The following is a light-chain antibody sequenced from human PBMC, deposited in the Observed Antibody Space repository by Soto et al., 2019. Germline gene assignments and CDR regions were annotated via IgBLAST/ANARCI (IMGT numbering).Light chain of an antibody. CDR2: ENN. J-gene: IGLJ1*01. V-gene: IGLV1-51*02. CDR1: SSNIGKNY. CDR3: GESDSSLRAVYV. Sequence: QSVLTQPPSVSAAPGQKVTISCSGSSSNIGKNYVSWYQQLPGTAPKLLIYENNKRPSGIPDRFSGSKSGTSATPGITGLQTGDEAEFYCGESDSSLRAVYVFGTGTKVTV.